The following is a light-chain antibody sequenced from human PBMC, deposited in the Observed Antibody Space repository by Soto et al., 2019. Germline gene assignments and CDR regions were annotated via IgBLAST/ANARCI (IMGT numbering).Light chain of an antibody. J-gene: IGKJ5*01. CDR3: QQRSNWPGVT. Sequence: EIVLTQSPATLSLSPGERATLSCRASQSVGTYLAWYQHNPGQAPRLLIYDASNRATGIPARFSGSGSGTDFTLTISSLEPEDFAVYYCQQRSNWPGVTFGQGTRLEIK. CDR1: QSVGTY. CDR2: DAS. V-gene: IGKV3-11*01.